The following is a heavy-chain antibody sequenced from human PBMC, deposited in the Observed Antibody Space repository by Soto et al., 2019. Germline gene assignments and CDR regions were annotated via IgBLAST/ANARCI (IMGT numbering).Heavy chain of an antibody. Sequence: SVKVSCKASGGTFSSYAISWVRQAPGQGLEWMGGIIPIFGTANYAQKFQGRATITADKSTSTAYMELSSLRSEDTAVYYCASGLEGRRLFDYWGQGTLVTVSS. J-gene: IGHJ4*02. CDR1: GGTFSSYA. D-gene: IGHD3-16*01. CDR2: IIPIFGTA. V-gene: IGHV1-69*06. CDR3: ASGLEGRRLFDY.